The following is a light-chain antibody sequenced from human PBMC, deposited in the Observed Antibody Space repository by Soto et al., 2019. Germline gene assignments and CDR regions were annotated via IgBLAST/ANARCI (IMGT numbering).Light chain of an antibody. CDR2: KAS. Sequence: DIQMTQSPSTLSGSVGDRVTITCRASQTISSWLAWYQQKPGKAPKLLIYKASTLKSGVPSRFRVSGCGTEVGLTISSLQPDDFQTYYCQQYNSYSEALGQGPQVDIK. CDR3: QQYNSYSEA. J-gene: IGKJ1*01. V-gene: IGKV1-5*03. CDR1: QTISSW.